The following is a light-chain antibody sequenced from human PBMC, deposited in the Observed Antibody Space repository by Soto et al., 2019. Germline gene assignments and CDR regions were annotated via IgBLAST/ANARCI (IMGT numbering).Light chain of an antibody. J-gene: IGKJ3*01. V-gene: IGKV1-33*01. CDR1: HDIGNY. CDR2: YAS. Sequence: DIQMTQSPSSLSASVGDRVTITCLASHDIGNYLNWYQQKPGKAPKLLIYYASNLETGVSSRLIGSVSGTDFTFSISSLQHEDIATYFCQQYENLPRFSFGPWTKVDSK. CDR3: QQYENLPRFS.